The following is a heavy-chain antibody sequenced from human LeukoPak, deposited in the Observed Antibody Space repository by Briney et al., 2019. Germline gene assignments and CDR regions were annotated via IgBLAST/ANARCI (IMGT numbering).Heavy chain of an antibody. V-gene: IGHV3-21*01. CDR3: ARGYSYGNHFDY. D-gene: IGHD5-18*01. CDR1: GFTFSSYS. J-gene: IGHJ4*02. Sequence: GGSVRLSCAASGFTFSSYSMIWVRQAPGKGLEWVSSISSSSSHIYYADSVKGRFTISRDNAKNSLYLQMNSLRAEDTAVYYCARGYSYGNHFDYWGQGTLVTVSS. CDR2: ISSSSSHI.